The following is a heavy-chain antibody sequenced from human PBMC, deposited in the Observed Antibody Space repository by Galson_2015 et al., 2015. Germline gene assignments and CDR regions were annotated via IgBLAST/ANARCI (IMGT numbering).Heavy chain of an antibody. CDR3: ARGGEMGGADYGFDF. V-gene: IGHV3-21*01. CDR1: GFTFSSYS. CDR2: ISSSSYI. D-gene: IGHD1-26*01. Sequence: SLRLSCAASGFTFSSYSMNWVRQAPGKGLEWVSYISSSSYIYYADSVKGRFTISRDNAKNSLFLQMISLRAEDTAVYYCARGGEMGGADYGFDFWGQGTTVTVSS. J-gene: IGHJ6*02.